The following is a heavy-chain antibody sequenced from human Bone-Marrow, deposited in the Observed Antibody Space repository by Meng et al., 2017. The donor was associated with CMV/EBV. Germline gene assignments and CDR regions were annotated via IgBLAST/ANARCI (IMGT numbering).Heavy chain of an antibody. CDR2: IIPILGIA. Sequence: SVKVSCKASGYTFTGYYMHWVRQAPGQGLEWMGGIIPILGIANYAQKFQGRVTITADKSTSTAYMELSSLRSEDTDVYYCAREGYYYDSSGYYVTYYYYGMDDWGQGTTVTVSS. V-gene: IGHV1-69*10. J-gene: IGHJ6*02. D-gene: IGHD3-22*01. CDR3: AREGYYYDSSGYYVTYYYYGMDD. CDR1: GYTFTGYY.